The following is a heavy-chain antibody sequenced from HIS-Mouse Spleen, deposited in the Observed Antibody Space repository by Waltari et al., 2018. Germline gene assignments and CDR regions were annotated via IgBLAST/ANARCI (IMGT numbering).Heavy chain of an antibody. J-gene: IGHJ2*01. CDR2: IYYSGST. CDR3: AREIPYSSSWYDWYFDL. Sequence: QLQLQESGPGLVKPSETLSLTCTVSGAPFSSSSYYWGWIRQPPGKGLEWIGSIYYSGSTYYNPSLKSRVTISVDTSKNQFSLKLSSVTAADTAVYYCAREIPYSSSWYDWYFDLWGRGTLVTVSS. D-gene: IGHD6-13*01. CDR1: GAPFSSSSYY. V-gene: IGHV4-39*07.